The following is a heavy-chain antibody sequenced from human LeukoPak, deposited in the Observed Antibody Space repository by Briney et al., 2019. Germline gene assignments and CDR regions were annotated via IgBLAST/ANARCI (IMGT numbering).Heavy chain of an antibody. J-gene: IGHJ6*02. CDR3: AKPLYGSGSYYHLDV. D-gene: IGHD3-10*01. Sequence: GGSLRLSCAASGFTFSSYAMHWVRQAPGRGLEWVALISYDGSNKYYADSVKGRFTISRDDSKNTLYLQMNSLRAEDTAVYYCAKPLYGSGSYYHLDVWGQGTTVTVSS. V-gene: IGHV3-30*04. CDR1: GFTFSSYA. CDR2: ISYDGSNK.